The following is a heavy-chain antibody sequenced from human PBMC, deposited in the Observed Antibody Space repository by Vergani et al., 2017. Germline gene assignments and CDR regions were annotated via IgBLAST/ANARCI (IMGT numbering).Heavy chain of an antibody. CDR2: ISGSGGST. CDR3: AKCLGYSSGWPDAFDI. CDR1: GFTFSSYA. D-gene: IGHD6-19*01. J-gene: IGHJ3*02. Sequence: EVQLLESGGGLVQPGGSLRLSCAASGFTFSSYAMSWVRQAPGKGLEWVSGISGSGGSTYYADSVKGRFTISRDNSKNTLYLQMNSLRAEDTAVYYCAKCLGYSSGWPDAFDIWGQGTMVTVSS. V-gene: IGHV3-23*01.